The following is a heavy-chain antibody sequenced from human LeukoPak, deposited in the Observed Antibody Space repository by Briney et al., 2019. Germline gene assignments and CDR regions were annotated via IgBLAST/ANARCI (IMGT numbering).Heavy chain of an antibody. V-gene: IGHV3-23*01. CDR3: AKDASNYFWYFDL. Sequence: GGSLRLSCAASGFTFTNYPMIWVRQAPGKGLEWVSGISGSGDTTYYADSVKGRFTISRDNSKNTLYLQMSSLRAEDTAVYYCAKDASNYFWYFDLWGRGTLVTVSS. CDR2: ISGSGDTT. J-gene: IGHJ2*01. CDR1: GFTFTNYP. D-gene: IGHD1-1*01.